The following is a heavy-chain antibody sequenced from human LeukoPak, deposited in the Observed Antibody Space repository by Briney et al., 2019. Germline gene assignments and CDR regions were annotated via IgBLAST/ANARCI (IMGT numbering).Heavy chain of an antibody. CDR3: ARGGGASPSDY. CDR2: FYTSGSA. Sequence: SETLSLTCTVSGYSISSSYWSWIRQPAGKGLEWIWRFYTSGSANYNPSLKSRVSMSVDTSKNQLSLKLTSVTAADTAVYYCARGGGASPSDYWGQGILVTVSS. V-gene: IGHV4-4*07. D-gene: IGHD2-2*01. CDR1: GYSISSSY. J-gene: IGHJ4*02.